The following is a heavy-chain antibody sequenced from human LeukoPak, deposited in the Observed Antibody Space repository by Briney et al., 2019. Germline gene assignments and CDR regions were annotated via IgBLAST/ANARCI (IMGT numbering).Heavy chain of an antibody. CDR2: IIPIFGTA. V-gene: IGHV1-69*13. D-gene: IGHD3-9*01. J-gene: IGHJ4*02. CDR1: GGTFSSYA. Sequence: ASVKVSCKASGGTFSSYAISWVRQAPGQGLEWMGGIIPIFGTANYAQKFQGRVTITADESTSTAYMELSSLRSEDTAVYYCARAPPPLRYFGWLPDYWGQGTLVTVSS. CDR3: ARAPPPLRYFGWLPDY.